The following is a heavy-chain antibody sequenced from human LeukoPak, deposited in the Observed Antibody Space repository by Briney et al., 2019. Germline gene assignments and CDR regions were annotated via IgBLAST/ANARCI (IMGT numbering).Heavy chain of an antibody. CDR2: IYPGDSDT. CDR3: ARLLGPYCSSTSCYEYFDY. CDR1: GYSFTSYW. J-gene: IGHJ4*02. Sequence: PEESLKISCKGSGYSFTSYWIGWVRQMPGKGLEWMGIIYPGDSDTRYSPSFQGQVTISADKSISTAYLQWSSLKASDTAMYYCARLLGPYCSSTSCYEYFDYWGQGTLVTVSS. V-gene: IGHV5-51*01. D-gene: IGHD2-2*01.